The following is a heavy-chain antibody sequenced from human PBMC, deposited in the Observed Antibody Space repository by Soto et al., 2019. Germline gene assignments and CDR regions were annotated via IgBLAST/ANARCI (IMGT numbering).Heavy chain of an antibody. V-gene: IGHV3-30*03. CDR2: ISYDGSNK. Sequence: GGSLRLSCAASGFTFSSYGMHRVRQAPGKGLEWVAVISYDGSNKYYADSVKGRFTISRDNSKNMLYLQMNSLRAEDTAVYYCARDFGGQEYSGYYFDYWAQGTLVNGSS. CDR1: GFTFSSYG. J-gene: IGHJ4*02. D-gene: IGHD5-12*01. CDR3: ARDFGGQEYSGYYFDY.